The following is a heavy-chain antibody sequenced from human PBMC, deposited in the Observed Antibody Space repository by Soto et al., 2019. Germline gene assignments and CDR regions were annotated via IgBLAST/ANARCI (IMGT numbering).Heavy chain of an antibody. Sequence: SVKVSCKASGGTFSSYAISWVRQAPGQGLEWMGGIIPIFGTANYAQKFQGRVTITADESTSTAYMELSSLRSEDTAVYYCARGLLSSPQVPYYCYYGMDVWGQGTTVTVSS. D-gene: IGHD1-26*01. J-gene: IGHJ6*02. CDR3: ARGLLSSPQVPYYCYYGMDV. V-gene: IGHV1-69*13. CDR2: IIPIFGTA. CDR1: GGTFSSYA.